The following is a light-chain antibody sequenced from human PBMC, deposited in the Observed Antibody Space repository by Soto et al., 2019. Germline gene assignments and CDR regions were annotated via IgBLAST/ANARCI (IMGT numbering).Light chain of an antibody. J-gene: IGKJ4*01. CDR3: QQYNSFPLT. CDR1: QSISSW. V-gene: IGKV1-5*01. CDR2: DAS. Sequence: DIQMTQSPSPLSASVGDRFTITCRASQSISSWLAWYQQKPGKAPKLLIYDASSLESGVPSRFSGSGSGTEFTLTISSLQPDDFATYYCQQYNSFPLTFGGGTKVDI.